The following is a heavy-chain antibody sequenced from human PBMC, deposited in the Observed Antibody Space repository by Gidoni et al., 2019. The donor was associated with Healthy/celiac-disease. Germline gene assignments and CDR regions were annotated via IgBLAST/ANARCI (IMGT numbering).Heavy chain of an antibody. CDR2: IRSKAYGGTT. D-gene: IGHD1-26*01. CDR3: TRVGWEGPFDY. Sequence: AMSWVRQAPGKGLEWVGFIRSKAYGGTTEYAASVKGRFTISRDDSKSIAYLQMNSLKTEDTAVYHCTRVGWEGPFDYWGQGTLVTVSS. CDR1: A. J-gene: IGHJ4*02. V-gene: IGHV3-49*04.